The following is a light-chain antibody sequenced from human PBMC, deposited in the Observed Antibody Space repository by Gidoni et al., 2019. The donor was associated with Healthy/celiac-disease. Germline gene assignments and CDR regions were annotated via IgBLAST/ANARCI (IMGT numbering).Light chain of an antibody. CDR3: QQYYSTPPYT. CDR1: QSVLYSSNNKNY. V-gene: IGKV4-1*01. Sequence: IVMTQSPDSLAVSLGERATINCKSSQSVLYSSNNKNYLAWYQQKPGQPPKLLIYWASTRESGVPDRFSGSGPGTDFTLTISSLQAEDVAVYYCQQYYSTPPYTFGQGTKLEIK. CDR2: WAS. J-gene: IGKJ2*01.